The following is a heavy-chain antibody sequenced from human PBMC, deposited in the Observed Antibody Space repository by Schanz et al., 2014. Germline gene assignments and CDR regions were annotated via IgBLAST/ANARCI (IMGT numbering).Heavy chain of an antibody. D-gene: IGHD3-10*01. Sequence: QVQLVQSGAEVKKAGASVKVSCKVSGYTLSKLSIHWVRQAPGKGLEWMGGLDLEDGEIVYAEQLKGRVTMNDHTSTATAYMELTRHRPQHTPVYYCATAEDASGSYGLPACGVWGQGTTVIVSS. CDR2: LDLEDGEI. J-gene: IGHJ6*02. V-gene: IGHV1-24*01. CDR3: ATAEDASGSYGLPACGV. CDR1: GYTLSKLS.